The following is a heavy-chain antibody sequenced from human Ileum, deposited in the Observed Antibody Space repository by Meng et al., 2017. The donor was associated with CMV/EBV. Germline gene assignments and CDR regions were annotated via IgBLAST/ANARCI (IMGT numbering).Heavy chain of an antibody. D-gene: IGHD5-18*01. CDR2: IRYDGSNE. CDR1: GFTFSAYG. Sequence: QVREMDSGGGCVQPGGSLRLSCAVSGFTFSAYGSHWVRQAPGKGLEWVAHIRYDGSNEYYPDSVKGRFTIARDDSKNTLYLQMNSLTAEDTAIYYCAKDPGNPDTLDYWGQGTLVTVSS. CDR3: AKDPGNPDTLDY. J-gene: IGHJ4*02. V-gene: IGHV3-30*02.